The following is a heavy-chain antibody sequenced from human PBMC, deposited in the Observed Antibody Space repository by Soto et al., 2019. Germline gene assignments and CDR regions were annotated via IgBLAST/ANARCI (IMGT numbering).Heavy chain of an antibody. Sequence: EVQLVESGGGLVQPGGSLRLSCAASGFSLSDYWMPWVRQAPGEGLVWLSRITRDGSSTNYADSVKGRFTISRDNAKNTLYLQVNSLRGEDTAVYYCARGANGYYYFDYWGQGTLVTVSS. V-gene: IGHV3-74*01. CDR3: ARGANGYYYFDY. CDR1: GFSLSDYW. D-gene: IGHD5-18*01. J-gene: IGHJ4*02. CDR2: ITRDGSST.